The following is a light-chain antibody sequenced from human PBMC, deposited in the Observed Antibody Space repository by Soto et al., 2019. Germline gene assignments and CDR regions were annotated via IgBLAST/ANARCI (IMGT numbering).Light chain of an antibody. CDR3: QQYYSTPMYT. J-gene: IGKJ2*01. Sequence: DIVMTQSPDSLAVSLGERATINCKSSQSVLFSSNNRNYLAWYQQKPGQPPKLLIYWASTRESGVPDRFSGNGSGTDFNLTISSLQAEDVAVYYCQQYYSTPMYTFGQGTKLEIK. CDR1: QSVLFSSNNRNY. CDR2: WAS. V-gene: IGKV4-1*01.